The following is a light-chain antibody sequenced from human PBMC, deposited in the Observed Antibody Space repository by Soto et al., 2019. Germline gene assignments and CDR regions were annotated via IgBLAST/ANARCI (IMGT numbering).Light chain of an antibody. V-gene: IGLV2-18*02. CDR3: SSYTSNNTYV. Sequence: QSALTQPPSVSGSPGKSVTISCTGTSSDVGNYNRVSWYQQPPGTAPKLMIYEVNNRPSGVPDRFSGSKSGNTASLTISGLQAEDEADYYCSSYTSNNTYVFGTGTKVTVL. CDR1: SSDVGNYNR. J-gene: IGLJ1*01. CDR2: EVN.